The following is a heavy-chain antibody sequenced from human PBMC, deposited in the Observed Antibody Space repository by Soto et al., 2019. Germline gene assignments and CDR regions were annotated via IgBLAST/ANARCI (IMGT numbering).Heavy chain of an antibody. CDR1: VFTFSNAW. J-gene: IGHJ5*02. Sequence: GGSLRLSCAASVFTFSNAWMSWFRQAPGKGLEWVGRIKSKTDGGTTDYAAPVKGRFTISRDDSKNTLYLQMNSLKTEDTAVYYCTTDFTDTAMVTDWFDPWGQGTLVTVSS. CDR2: IKSKTDGGTT. CDR3: TTDFTDTAMVTDWFDP. V-gene: IGHV3-15*01. D-gene: IGHD5-18*01.